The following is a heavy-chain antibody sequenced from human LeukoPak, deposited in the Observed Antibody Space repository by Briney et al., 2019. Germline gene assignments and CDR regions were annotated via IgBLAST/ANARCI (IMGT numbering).Heavy chain of an antibody. J-gene: IGHJ4*02. Sequence: PGGSLRLSCAASGFTFGSYAMSWVRQAPGKGLEWVSAISGSGGSTYYADSVKGRFTISRDNSKNTLYLQMNSLRAEDTAVYYCAKDVRRSFYYFDYWGQGTLVTVSS. V-gene: IGHV3-23*01. CDR3: AKDVRRSFYYFDY. D-gene: IGHD2/OR15-2a*01. CDR1: GFTFGSYA. CDR2: ISGSGGST.